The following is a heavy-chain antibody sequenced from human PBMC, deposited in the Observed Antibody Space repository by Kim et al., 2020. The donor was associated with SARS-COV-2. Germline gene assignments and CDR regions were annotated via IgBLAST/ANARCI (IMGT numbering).Heavy chain of an antibody. Sequence: KGRFTISRDNSKNTLYLQRNSLRAEDTAVYYCARVANRFTIFGALSWFDPWGQGTLVTVSS. D-gene: IGHD3-3*01. V-gene: IGHV3-30*07. CDR3: ARVANRFTIFGALSWFDP. J-gene: IGHJ5*02.